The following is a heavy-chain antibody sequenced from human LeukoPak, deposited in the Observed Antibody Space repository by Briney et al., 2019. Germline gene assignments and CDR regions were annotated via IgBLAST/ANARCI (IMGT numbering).Heavy chain of an antibody. V-gene: IGHV5-51*01. CDR3: ARVYSIVAAHNWFDP. CDR1: GYTFTNYW. J-gene: IGHJ5*02. Sequence: GESLKISCKDSGYTFTNYWIGWVRQMPGKGLEWMGIIYPADSDTRYSPSFQGQVTISADKSIKTAYLQWSSLKVSDTAMYYCARVYSIVAAHNWFDPWGHGTRVTVSS. D-gene: IGHD6-13*01. CDR2: IYPADSDT.